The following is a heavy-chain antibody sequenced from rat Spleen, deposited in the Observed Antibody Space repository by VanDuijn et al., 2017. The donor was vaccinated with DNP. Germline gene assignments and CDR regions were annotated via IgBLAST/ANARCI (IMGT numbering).Heavy chain of an antibody. V-gene: IGHV2S12*01. CDR3: AEETTGVY. J-gene: IGHJ2*01. CDR2: ISSGGST. Sequence: QVQLKESGPGLVQPSQTLSLTCTVSGFSLTSYGVSWVRQPPGKGLEWIAAISSGGSTYYNSVLQSRLSISRDTSKSQVFLTMNSLQTDDTAVYYCAEETTGVYWGQGVMVTVSS. CDR1: GFSLTSYG. D-gene: IGHD1-1*01.